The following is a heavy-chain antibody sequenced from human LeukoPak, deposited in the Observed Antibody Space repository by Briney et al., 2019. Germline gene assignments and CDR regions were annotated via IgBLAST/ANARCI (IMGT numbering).Heavy chain of an antibody. CDR2: ISYSGTT. CDR1: GGSISSRPYY. Sequence: PSETLSLTCAVSGGSISSRPYYWGWVRQPPGKGLEWIGTISYSGTTYYSPSLKSRVTISLDTSKNQFSLKLSSVTAADTAIYYCARDFSSSSTVYYYYYMDVWGKGTTVTVSS. D-gene: IGHD6-6*01. CDR3: ARDFSSSSTVYYYYYMDV. V-gene: IGHV4-39*07. J-gene: IGHJ6*03.